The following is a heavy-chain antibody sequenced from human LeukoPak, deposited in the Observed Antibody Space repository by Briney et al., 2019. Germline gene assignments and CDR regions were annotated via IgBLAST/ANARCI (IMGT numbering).Heavy chain of an antibody. V-gene: IGHV3-74*01. CDR3: ARLAWGSGDY. CDR2: LKSDGTTT. CDR1: GFIFSSYG. Sequence: GGSLRLSCAASGFIFSSYGMHRVRQAPGKGLVWVSYLKSDGTTTGYADSVKGRFTISRDNAKNTLYLQMNSLRAEDTAVYYCARLAWGSGDYWGQGALVTVSS. D-gene: IGHD7-27*01. J-gene: IGHJ4*02.